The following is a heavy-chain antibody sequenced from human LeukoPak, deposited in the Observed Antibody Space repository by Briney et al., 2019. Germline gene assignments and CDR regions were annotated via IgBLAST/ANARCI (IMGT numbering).Heavy chain of an antibody. D-gene: IGHD1-1*01. CDR1: GASIRSYY. V-gene: IGHV3-21*01. CDR3: VRHRTASDY. Sequence: PSETLSLTCTVSGASIRSYYWSWVRQAPGKGLEWVSSITPRGDYIYYADSLKGRFTISRDNAKNSLYLQMSSLRAEDTAVYYCVRHRTASDYWGQGALVTVSS. J-gene: IGHJ4*02. CDR2: ITPRGDYI.